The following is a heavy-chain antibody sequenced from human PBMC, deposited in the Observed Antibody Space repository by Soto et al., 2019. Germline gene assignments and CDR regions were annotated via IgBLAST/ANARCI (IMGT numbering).Heavy chain of an antibody. CDR1: GFTFSSYG. CDR2: ISYDGSNK. CDR3: AKDQSYCSGGSCYSGEFDY. D-gene: IGHD2-15*01. J-gene: IGHJ4*02. V-gene: IGHV3-30*18. Sequence: GGSLRLSCAASGFTFSSYGMHWVRQAPGKGLEWVAVISYDGSNKYYADSVKGRFTISRDNSKNTLYLQMNSLRAEDTAVYYCAKDQSYCSGGSCYSGEFDYWGQGTLVTVSS.